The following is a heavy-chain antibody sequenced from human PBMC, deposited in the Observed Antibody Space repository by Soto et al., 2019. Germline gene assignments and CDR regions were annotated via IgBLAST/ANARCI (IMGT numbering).Heavy chain of an antibody. CDR1: RFSLSTSGVG. J-gene: IGHJ4*02. D-gene: IGHD6-19*01. V-gene: IGHV2-5*01. Sequence: QITLKESGPTLVKPTQTLTLTCTFSRFSLSTSGVGVGWITQSPGKALDWLAFLYWYEDKRYNPSPNSRLTITKDTSKIPVVLTVTNIDPVDTATYYCAHREIAVAGTWGYWGQGTMVTVSS. CDR2: LYWYEDK. CDR3: AHREIAVAGTWGY.